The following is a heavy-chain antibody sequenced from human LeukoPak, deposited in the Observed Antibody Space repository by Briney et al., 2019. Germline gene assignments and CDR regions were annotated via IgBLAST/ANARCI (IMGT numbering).Heavy chain of an antibody. V-gene: IGHV4-34*01. CDR2: INHSGST. Sequence: SETLSLTCAVYGGSFSGYYWSWIRQPPGKGLEWIGEINHSGSTNYNPSLKSRVTISVDTSKNQFSLKLSSVTAADTAVYYCASSRYGDYGSWFDPWGQGTLVTVSS. D-gene: IGHD4-17*01. J-gene: IGHJ5*02. CDR1: GGSFSGYY. CDR3: ASSRYGDYGSWFDP.